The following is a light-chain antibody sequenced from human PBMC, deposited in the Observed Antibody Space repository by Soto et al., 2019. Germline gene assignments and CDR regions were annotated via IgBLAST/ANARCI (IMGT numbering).Light chain of an antibody. Sequence: ESVLTQSAGTLSLSPGERATLSCRASQSVSSNYLAWYQQKPGQAPRLLIYDASSRPTGIPDRFSGSGSGTDFTLTISRLEPEDFAVYYCQRYGNSPITFGQGTRLEIK. CDR1: QSVSSNY. CDR2: DAS. J-gene: IGKJ5*01. CDR3: QRYGNSPIT. V-gene: IGKV3-20*01.